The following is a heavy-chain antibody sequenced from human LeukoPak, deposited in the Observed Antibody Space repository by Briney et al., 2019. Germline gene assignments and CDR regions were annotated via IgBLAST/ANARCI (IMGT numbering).Heavy chain of an antibody. Sequence: ASVKVSCKASGYTFTGYYMHWVRQAPGQGLEWMGWINPNSGGTNYAQKFQGRVTMTRDTSISTAYMELSRLRSDDTAVYYCARLDFWIPSYFDYWGQGTLVTVSS. CDR2: INPNSGGT. D-gene: IGHD3-3*01. J-gene: IGHJ4*02. CDR3: ARLDFWIPSYFDY. V-gene: IGHV1-2*02. CDR1: GYTFTGYY.